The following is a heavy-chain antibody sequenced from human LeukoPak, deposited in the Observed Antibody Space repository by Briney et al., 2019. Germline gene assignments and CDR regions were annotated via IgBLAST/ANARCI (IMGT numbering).Heavy chain of an antibody. V-gene: IGHV4-34*01. CDR1: GGYLSGYY. D-gene: IGHD6-19*01. J-gene: IGHJ4*02. Sequence: SETLSHICAVYGGYLSGYYWSWIRQPPGEGREWIGEISHSGSTNYNPSLKSRVTISVDTSKNQFSLKLSSVTAADTAVYYCAIEHGQWLADYWGQGTLVTVSS. CDR3: AIEHGQWLADY. CDR2: ISHSGST.